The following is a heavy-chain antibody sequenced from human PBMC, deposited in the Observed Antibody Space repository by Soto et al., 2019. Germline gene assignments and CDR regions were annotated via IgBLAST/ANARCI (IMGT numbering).Heavy chain of an antibody. CDR3: AREIGGYCSGGSCSLDY. J-gene: IGHJ4*02. CDR1: GGTYSSYA. V-gene: IGHV1-69*12. CDR2: IIPIFGTA. D-gene: IGHD2-15*01. Sequence: QVQLVQSGAEVKKPGSSVKVSCKASGGTYSSYAISWVRQAPGQGLEWMGGIIPIFGTANYAQKFQGRVTITADESTSTAYMELSSLRSEDTAVYYCAREIGGYCSGGSCSLDYWGQGTLVTVSS.